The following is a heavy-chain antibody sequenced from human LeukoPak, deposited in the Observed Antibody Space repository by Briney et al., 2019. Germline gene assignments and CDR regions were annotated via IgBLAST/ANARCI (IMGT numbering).Heavy chain of an antibody. J-gene: IGHJ4*02. CDR1: GFTFSSFW. CDR2: INSDGSNA. CDR3: ARVGNNNGFAY. Sequence: GSLRLSCAASGFTFSSFWMHWVRQAPGKGLVWVSRINSDGSNAAYADSVKGRFTISRDNAKNTVYLQMNSLRPEDTAVYYCARVGNNNGFAYWGQGNLVTVSS. D-gene: IGHD5-18*01. V-gene: IGHV3-74*01.